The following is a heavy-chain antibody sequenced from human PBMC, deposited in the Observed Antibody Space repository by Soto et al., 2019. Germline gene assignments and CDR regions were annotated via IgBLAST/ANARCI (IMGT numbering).Heavy chain of an antibody. CDR2: IYYSGST. V-gene: IGHV4-59*08. CDR3: ARGVLGYCSGGSCYSSGRENGNWFDP. Sequence: SETLSLPCTVSGGSLSSYYWRWIRQPPGKGLEWIGYIYYSGSTNYNPSLKSRVTISVDTSKNQFSLKLSSVTAADTAVYYCARGVLGYCSGGSCYSSGRENGNWFDPWGQGTLVTVSS. CDR1: GGSLSSYY. D-gene: IGHD2-15*01. J-gene: IGHJ5*02.